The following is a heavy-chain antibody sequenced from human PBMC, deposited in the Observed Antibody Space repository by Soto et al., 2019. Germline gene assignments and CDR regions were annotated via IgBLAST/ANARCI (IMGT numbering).Heavy chain of an antibody. Sequence: GESLKISCKGSGYSFTSYWIGWVRQMHGKGLEWMGIIYPGDYDTRYSPSFQGQVTISADKSISTAYLQWSSLKASDTAMYYCARHVSGYSGYDLPAYYYYYYMDVWGKGTTVTVSS. J-gene: IGHJ6*03. CDR2: IYPGDYDT. V-gene: IGHV5-51*01. D-gene: IGHD5-12*01. CDR3: ARHVSGYSGYDLPAYYYYYYMDV. CDR1: GYSFTSYW.